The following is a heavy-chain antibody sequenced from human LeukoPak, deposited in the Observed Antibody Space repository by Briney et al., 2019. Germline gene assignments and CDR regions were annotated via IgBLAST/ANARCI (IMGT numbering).Heavy chain of an antibody. J-gene: IGHJ3*02. V-gene: IGHV4-59*08. CDR2: IYYSGST. Sequence: SETLSFTCTVSGGSISSYYWSWIRQPSGKGLEWIGYIYYSGSTNYNPSLKSRVTISVDTSKNQFSLKLSSVIAADTAVYYCARLMVVADAFDIWGQGTMVTVSS. CDR1: GGSISSYY. D-gene: IGHD2-15*01. CDR3: ARLMVVADAFDI.